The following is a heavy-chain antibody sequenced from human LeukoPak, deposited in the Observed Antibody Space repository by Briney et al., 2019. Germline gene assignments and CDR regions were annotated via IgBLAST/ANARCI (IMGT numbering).Heavy chain of an antibody. D-gene: IGHD2-15*01. CDR3: ARDAGYCTGGSCWYFDH. V-gene: IGHV1-2*02. CDR1: GYTFTDYY. CDR2: INLNSGGT. J-gene: IGHJ4*02. Sequence: ASVKVSCKASGYTFTDYYMHWARQAPGQGLEWMGWINLNSGGTNFAQRFQGRVTMTRDTSISAAYMDLSRLISDGTAVYYCARDAGYCTGGSCWYFDHWGQGTLVTVSS.